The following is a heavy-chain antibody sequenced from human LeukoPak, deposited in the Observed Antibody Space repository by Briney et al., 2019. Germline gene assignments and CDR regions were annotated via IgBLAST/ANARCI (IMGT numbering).Heavy chain of an antibody. J-gene: IGHJ4*02. CDR3: AREMASDFDY. CDR2: INQGGSEK. V-gene: IGHV3-7*01. CDR1: GFTFSSFW. Sequence: GGSLRLSCAASGFTFSSFWMSWVRQAPGEGLEWVANINQGGSEKFFADSVKGRFTISRDNAKNSLYLQMNSLRAEDTAVYYCAREMASDFDYWGRGTLVTVSS. D-gene: IGHD5-24*01.